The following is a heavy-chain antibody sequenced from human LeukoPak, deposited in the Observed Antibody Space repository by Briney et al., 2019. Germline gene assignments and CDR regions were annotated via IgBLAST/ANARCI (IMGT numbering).Heavy chain of an antibody. J-gene: IGHJ4*02. D-gene: IGHD5-18*01. CDR2: IFPSGGEI. Sequence: PGGSLRLSCAASGFTFSTFAMIWVRQPPGRGLEWVSSIFPSGGEIHYADSVRGRFTISRDNSKSILSLQMNSLRAEDTATYYCATYRQVLLPLEAWGQGTLVTVSS. CDR3: ATYRQVLLPLEA. V-gene: IGHV3-23*01. CDR1: GFTFSTFA.